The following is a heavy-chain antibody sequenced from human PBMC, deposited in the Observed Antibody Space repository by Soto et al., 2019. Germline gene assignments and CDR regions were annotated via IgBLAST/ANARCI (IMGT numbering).Heavy chain of an antibody. Sequence: GGSLRLSCAASGLTFSTYAMSWVRQAPGKGPEWASAISAGGGSTYYADSVKGRFTSSRGNFINTLYLQMNSLRTEDTAVYYCAHPRGYGVFDAYDIWGQGAMVTV. CDR3: AHPRGYGVFDAYDI. V-gene: IGHV3-23*01. CDR2: ISAGGGST. D-gene: IGHD4-17*01. J-gene: IGHJ3*02. CDR1: GLTFSTYA.